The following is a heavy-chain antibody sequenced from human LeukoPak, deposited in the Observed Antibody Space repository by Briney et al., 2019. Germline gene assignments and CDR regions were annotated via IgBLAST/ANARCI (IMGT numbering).Heavy chain of an antibody. Sequence: GGSLRLSCAASGFTFSSYGMHWVRQAPGKGLEWVAVISYDGSNKYYADSVKGRFTISRDNSKNTLYLQMNSQRAEDTAVYYCAKDYAGYSLYYYYYYGMDVWGQGTTVTVSS. CDR3: AKDYAGYSLYYYYYYGMDV. J-gene: IGHJ6*02. V-gene: IGHV3-30*18. CDR2: ISYDGSNK. D-gene: IGHD6-13*01. CDR1: GFTFSSYG.